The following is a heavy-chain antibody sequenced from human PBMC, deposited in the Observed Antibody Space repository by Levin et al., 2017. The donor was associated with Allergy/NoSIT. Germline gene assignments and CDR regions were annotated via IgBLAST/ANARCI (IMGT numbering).Heavy chain of an antibody. D-gene: IGHD2-2*01. J-gene: IGHJ4*02. V-gene: IGHV4-4*07. Sequence: SQTLSLTCTVSGGSISSYYWSWIRQPAGKGLEWIGRIYTSGSTNYNPSLKSRVTMSVDTSKNQLSLKLNSVTAADTAVYYCARETNSTTDRPLDSWGQGTLVTVSS. CDR1: GGSISSYY. CDR3: ARETNSTTDRPLDS. CDR2: IYTSGST.